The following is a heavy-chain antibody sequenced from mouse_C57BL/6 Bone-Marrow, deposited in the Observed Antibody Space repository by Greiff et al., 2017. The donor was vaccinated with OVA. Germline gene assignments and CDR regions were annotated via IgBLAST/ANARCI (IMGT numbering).Heavy chain of an antibody. J-gene: IGHJ1*03. Sequence: VQLQQSGPELVKPGASVKISCKASGYTFTDYYMNWVKQSHGKSLEWIGDINPNNGGTSYNQKLKGKATLTVDKSSSTAYMELRSLTSEDSAVYYCARRTTVVATDFDVWGTGTTVTVSS. D-gene: IGHD1-1*01. CDR2: INPNNGGT. V-gene: IGHV1-26*01. CDR1: GYTFTDYY. CDR3: ARRTTVVATDFDV.